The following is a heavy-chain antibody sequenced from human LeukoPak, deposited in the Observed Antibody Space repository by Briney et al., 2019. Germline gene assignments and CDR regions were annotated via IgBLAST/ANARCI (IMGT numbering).Heavy chain of an antibody. J-gene: IGHJ4*02. CDR2: INPSGGST. CDR1: GYTFTSYY. Sequence: ASVKVSCKASGYTFTSYYMHWVRQAPGQGLEWMGIINPSGGSTSYAQKFQGRVTMTRNTSISTAYMELSSLRSEDTAVYYCARGNRLHFDYWGQGTLVTVSS. D-gene: IGHD2-15*01. CDR3: ARGNRLHFDY. V-gene: IGHV1-46*01.